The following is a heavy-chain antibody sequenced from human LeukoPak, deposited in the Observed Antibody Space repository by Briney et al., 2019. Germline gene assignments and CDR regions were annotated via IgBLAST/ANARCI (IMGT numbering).Heavy chain of an antibody. CDR3: ARVSRIAAASPFAY. CDR2: ISWNSGSI. CDR1: GFTFDDYA. J-gene: IGHJ4*02. Sequence: QPGRSLRLSCAASGFTFDDYAMHWVRQAPGKGLEWVSGISWNSGSIGYADSVKGRFTISRDNAKNSLYLQMNSLRAEDTAVYYCARVSRIAAASPFAYWGQGTLVTVSS. D-gene: IGHD6-13*01. V-gene: IGHV3-9*01.